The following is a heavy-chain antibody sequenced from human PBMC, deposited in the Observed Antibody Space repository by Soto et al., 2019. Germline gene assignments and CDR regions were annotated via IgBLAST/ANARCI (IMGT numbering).Heavy chain of an antibody. D-gene: IGHD1-1*01. CDR1: GMTVSGKKY. V-gene: IGHV3-53*01. CDR2: VYDVDDK. Sequence: DVQLVESGGGLIQRGGSLRLSCAAVGMTVSGKKYVAWVRQAPGKGLEWVSGVYDVDDKYYPDSVKGRFTTSRDISKTTVYLEMNDLGPEDTAIYYCATWLQREHAYDVWGLGTTVTVSS. CDR3: ATWLQREHAYDV. J-gene: IGHJ3*01.